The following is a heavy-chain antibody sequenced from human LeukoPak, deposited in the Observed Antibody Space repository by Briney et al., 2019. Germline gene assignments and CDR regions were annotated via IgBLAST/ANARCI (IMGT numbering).Heavy chain of an antibody. CDR3: ARGLIGSYPPGRWFDP. CDR1: GGSISSYY. Sequence: SETLSLTCTVSGGSISSYYWSWIRQPPGKGLEWIGYIYYSGSTNYNPSLKSRVTISVDTSKNQFSLKLSSVTAADTAMYYCARGLIGSYPPGRWFDPWGQGTLVTVSS. CDR2: IYYSGST. D-gene: IGHD1-26*01. J-gene: IGHJ5*02. V-gene: IGHV4-59*01.